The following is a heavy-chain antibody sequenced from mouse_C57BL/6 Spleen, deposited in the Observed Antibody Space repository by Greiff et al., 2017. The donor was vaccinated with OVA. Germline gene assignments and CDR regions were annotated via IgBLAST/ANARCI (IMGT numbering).Heavy chain of an antibody. J-gene: IGHJ3*01. D-gene: IGHD2-3*01. CDR3: AREEIYDGYYRAWFAY. Sequence: EVKLMESGPELVKPGASVKISCKASGYSFTDYNMNWVKQSNGKSLEWIGVINPNYGTTSYNQKFKGKATLTVDQSSSTAYMQLNSLTSEDSAVYYCAREEIYDGYYRAWFAYWGQGTLVTVSA. V-gene: IGHV1-39*01. CDR2: INPNYGTT. CDR1: GYSFTDYN.